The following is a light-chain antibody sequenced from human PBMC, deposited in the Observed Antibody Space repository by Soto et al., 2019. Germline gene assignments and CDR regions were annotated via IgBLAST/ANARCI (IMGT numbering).Light chain of an antibody. J-gene: IGKJ1*01. CDR3: QQRDNWPWT. CDR1: QSVRNN. Sequence: EVVLTQSPATLSLSPGERATLSCRASQSVRNNLAWYQHKPGQPPRLLIYDASNTATGIPGRFSGSGSGTDFTLTISNLEPEDFAVYYCQQRDNWPWTFGQGAKVEIK. V-gene: IGKV3-11*01. CDR2: DAS.